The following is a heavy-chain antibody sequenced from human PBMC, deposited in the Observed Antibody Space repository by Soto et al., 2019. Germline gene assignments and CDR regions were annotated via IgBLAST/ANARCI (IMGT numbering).Heavy chain of an antibody. Sequence: GESLKISCKGSGYSFTSYWIGWVRQMPGRGLEWMGIIYPGDSDTRYSPSFQGQVTISADKSISTAYLQWSSLKASDTAMYYCARLPYNFGSGNRHYYYYMDVRGKRTTVTVSS. D-gene: IGHD3-10*01. CDR3: ARLPYNFGSGNRHYYYYMDV. V-gene: IGHV5-51*01. CDR1: GYSFTSYW. CDR2: IYPGDSDT. J-gene: IGHJ6*03.